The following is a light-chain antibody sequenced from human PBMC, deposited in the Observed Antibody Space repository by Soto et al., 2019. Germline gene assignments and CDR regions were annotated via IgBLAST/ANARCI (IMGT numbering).Light chain of an antibody. Sequence: DIQMTQSPSSLSASVGDRVTITCRASQSISSYLNWYQQKPGKAPKLLIYAASSLQSGVPSRFSGSGSGTDFTLTISSLQPEDFATYYCQQSYSTPMSTFGQGTKREIK. V-gene: IGKV1-39*01. CDR2: AAS. J-gene: IGKJ2*01. CDR1: QSISSY. CDR3: QQSYSTPMST.